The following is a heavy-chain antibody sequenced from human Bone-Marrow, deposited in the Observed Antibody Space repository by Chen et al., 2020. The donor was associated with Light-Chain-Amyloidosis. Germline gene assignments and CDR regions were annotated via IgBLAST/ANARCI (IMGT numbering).Heavy chain of an antibody. CDR2: ISPYGSNE. D-gene: IGHD4-17*01. CDR1: RFAFNTYA. CDR3: AKGLNFYGGQFDY. V-gene: IGHV3-30*04. Sequence: QVHLVESGGGVVQPGRSLTLSCEASRFAFNTYAMHWVRQAPGKGLELVAVISPYGSNENYDDSVKGRFTISTDNSNSTLFLQMHSLRAEDTAVDYCAKGLNFYGGQFDYWGQGALVTVSS. J-gene: IGHJ4*02.